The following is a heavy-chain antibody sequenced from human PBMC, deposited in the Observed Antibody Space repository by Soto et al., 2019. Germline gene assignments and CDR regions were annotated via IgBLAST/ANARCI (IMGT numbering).Heavy chain of an antibody. Sequence: QITLKESGPTLVKPTQTLTLTCTVSGFSLTTNGVGVGWFRQPPGKALEWLALTYRDDDNRYRPSLQSRITVNGDNTKNQVVLQMTNMDPVDTATYYCAHTVARGAYWETFDYWGQGTLVTVSS. CDR3: AHTVARGAYWETFDY. J-gene: IGHJ4*02. CDR2: TYRDDDN. V-gene: IGHV2-5*02. D-gene: IGHD1-26*01. CDR1: GFSLTTNGVG.